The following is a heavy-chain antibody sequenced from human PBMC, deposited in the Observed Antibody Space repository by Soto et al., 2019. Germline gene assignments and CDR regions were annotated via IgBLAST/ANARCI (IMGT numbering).Heavy chain of an antibody. CDR2: VYHSGST. Sequence: SETLSLTCCVSGGSMRNYYWTWIRQPPGRGLEWIGYVYHSGSTNYNPSLKSRVSMSVDVSRNHFSLTLHSVTAEDTAVYFCTSSYSTSSSQDYWGKGTLVTVSS. CDR1: GGSMRNYY. J-gene: IGHJ4*02. CDR3: TSSYSTSSSQDY. D-gene: IGHD6-6*01. V-gene: IGHV4-59*01.